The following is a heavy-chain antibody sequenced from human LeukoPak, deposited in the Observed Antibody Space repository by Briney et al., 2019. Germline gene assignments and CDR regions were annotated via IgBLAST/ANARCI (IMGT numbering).Heavy chain of an antibody. D-gene: IGHD3-10*01. CDR2: ISYDGSNK. V-gene: IGHV3-30*04. Sequence: QTGGSLRLSCAASGFIFSSYAVHWVRQAPGKGLEWVAVISYDGSNKYYAGSVKGRSTISRDNSKNTLYLQMNSLRVEDTAVYYCARDHTGSYDSGSSWYFDYWGQGTLVTVSS. CDR1: GFIFSSYA. CDR3: ARDHTGSYDSGSSWYFDY. J-gene: IGHJ4*02.